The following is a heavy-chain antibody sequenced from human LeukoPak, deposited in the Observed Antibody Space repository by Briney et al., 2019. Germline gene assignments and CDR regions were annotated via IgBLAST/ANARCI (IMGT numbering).Heavy chain of an antibody. CDR2: IYYSGST. Sequence: SETLSLTCTVSGGPISSSSYYWGWIRQPPGKGLEWIGSIYYSGSTYYNPSLKSRVTISVDTSKNQFSLKLSSVTAADTAVYYCASTNYYDSSGYPRRAAFDIWGQGTMVTVSS. V-gene: IGHV4-39*07. CDR3: ASTNYYDSSGYPRRAAFDI. CDR1: GGPISSSSYY. J-gene: IGHJ3*02. D-gene: IGHD3-22*01.